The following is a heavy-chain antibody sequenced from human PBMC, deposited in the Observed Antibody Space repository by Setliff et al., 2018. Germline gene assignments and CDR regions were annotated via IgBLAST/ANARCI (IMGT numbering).Heavy chain of an antibody. CDR2: INPDATTT. V-gene: IGHV3-74*01. CDR3: ARDPRDGSSSPMADN. D-gene: IGHD3-10*01. J-gene: IGHJ4*02. Sequence: LRLSCAASGFTFSSHWMHWVRQVPGKGLAWVSQINPDATTTYYADSVKSRFTISRDNAKTTLYLQMNSLRVEDTAVYFCARDPRDGSSSPMADNWGQGTPVTVSS. CDR1: GFTFSSHW.